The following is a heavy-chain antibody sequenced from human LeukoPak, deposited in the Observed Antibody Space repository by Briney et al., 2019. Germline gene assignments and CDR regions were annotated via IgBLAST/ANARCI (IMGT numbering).Heavy chain of an antibody. CDR3: ARGAQTIFGVVIRAAGWLDP. J-gene: IGHJ5*02. Sequence: ASVKVSCKASGYTFTSYDINWVRQATGQGLEWMGWMNPNSGNTGYAQKFQGRVAMTRGTSISTAYMELSSLRSEDTAVYYCARGAQTIFGVVIRAAGWLDPWGQGTLVTVSS. CDR1: GYTFTSYD. D-gene: IGHD3-3*01. CDR2: MNPNSGNT. V-gene: IGHV1-8*01.